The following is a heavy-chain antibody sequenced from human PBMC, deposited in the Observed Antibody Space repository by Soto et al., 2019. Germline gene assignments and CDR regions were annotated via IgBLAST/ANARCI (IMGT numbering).Heavy chain of an antibody. J-gene: IGHJ6*03. CDR2: ISSSSSTI. D-gene: IGHD4-4*01. Sequence: EVQLVESGGGLVQPGGSLRLSCAASGFTFSSYSMNWVRQAPGKGLEWVSYISSSSSTIYYADSVKGRFTISRDNAKNSLYLQMNSLRAEDTAVYYCARDRVKLYYYYKDVWGKGTTVTVSS. CDR1: GFTFSSYS. V-gene: IGHV3-48*01. CDR3: ARDRVKLYYYYKDV.